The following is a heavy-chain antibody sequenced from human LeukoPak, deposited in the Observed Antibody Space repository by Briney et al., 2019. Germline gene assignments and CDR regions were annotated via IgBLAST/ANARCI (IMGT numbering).Heavy chain of an antibody. CDR3: ARLVVVAATYGNYFDY. CDR1: GYTFTSYG. J-gene: IGHJ4*02. CDR2: ISAYNGNT. D-gene: IGHD2-15*01. Sequence: ASVKVSCKASGYTFTSYGISWVRQAPGQGLEWMGWISAYNGNTNYAQKLQGRVTMTTDTSTSTAYMELRSLRSDDTAVYYCARLVVVAATYGNYFDYWGQGTLVTVSS. V-gene: IGHV1-18*01.